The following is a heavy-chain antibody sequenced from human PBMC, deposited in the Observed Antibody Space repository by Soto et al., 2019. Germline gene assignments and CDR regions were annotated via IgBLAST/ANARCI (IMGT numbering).Heavy chain of an antibody. D-gene: IGHD1-26*01. J-gene: IGHJ4*02. CDR1: GGSISSGGYY. CDR2: TYYSGNT. Sequence: PSETLSLTCTVSGGSISSGGYYWSWIRQHPGKGLEWIGYTYYSGNTYYNPSLKSRVTISVDTSKNQFSLKLTSVTAADTAVYYFARGGSGSYLGYFXYWGQGTLVTVSS. CDR3: ARGGSGSYLGYFXY. V-gene: IGHV4-31*03.